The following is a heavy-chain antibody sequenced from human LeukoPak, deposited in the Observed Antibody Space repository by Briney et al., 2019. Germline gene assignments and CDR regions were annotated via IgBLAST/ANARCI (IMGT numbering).Heavy chain of an antibody. V-gene: IGHV1-2*04. J-gene: IGHJ4*02. CDR2: INPNSGGT. CDR1: GYTFTGYY. D-gene: IGHD5-24*01. CDR3: ARAGTVEMTPLDY. Sequence: ASVKVSCKASGYTFTGYYMHWVRQAPGQGLEWMGWINPNSGGTSYAQKFQGWVTMTRDTSISTAYMELSRLRSDDTAVYYCARAGTVEMTPLDYWGQRTLVTVSS.